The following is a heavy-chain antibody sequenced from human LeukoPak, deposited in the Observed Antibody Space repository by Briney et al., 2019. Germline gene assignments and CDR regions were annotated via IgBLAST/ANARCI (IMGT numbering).Heavy chain of an antibody. Sequence: GGSLRLSCAASGFTFSSYWMSWVRQAPGKGLEWVAVISYDGSNKYYADSVKGRFTISRDNAKNSLYLQMNSLRAEDTAVYYCARDLTYYYDSSGYYLDYWGQGTLVTVSS. D-gene: IGHD3-22*01. CDR2: ISYDGSNK. V-gene: IGHV3-30*03. CDR1: GFTFSSYW. J-gene: IGHJ4*02. CDR3: ARDLTYYYDSSGYYLDY.